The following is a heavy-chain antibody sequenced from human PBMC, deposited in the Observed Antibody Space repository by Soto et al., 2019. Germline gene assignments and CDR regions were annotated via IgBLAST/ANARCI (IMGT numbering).Heavy chain of an antibody. D-gene: IGHD3-10*01. CDR1: GFTFSSYW. V-gene: IGHV3-74*01. CDR3: ASLSLWFGEGSLYYYYYYMDV. Sequence: GGSLRLSCAASGFTFSSYWMHWVRQAPGKGLVWVSRINSDGSSTSYADSVKGRFTISRDNAKNTLYLQMNSLRAEDTAVYYCASLSLWFGEGSLYYYYYYMDVWGKGTTVTVSS. CDR2: INSDGSST. J-gene: IGHJ6*03.